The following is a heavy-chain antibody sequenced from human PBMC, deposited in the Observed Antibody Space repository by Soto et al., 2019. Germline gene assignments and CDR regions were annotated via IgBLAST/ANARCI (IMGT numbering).Heavy chain of an antibody. CDR2: IYYSGST. V-gene: IGHV4-39*01. Sequence: SETLSLTCTVSGGSISSSSYYWGWIRQPPGKGLEWIGSIYYSGSTYYNPSLKSRVTISVDTSKNQFSLKLSSVTAADTAVYYCARQNTYIVATILDYWGQGTLVTVSS. D-gene: IGHD5-12*01. CDR1: GGSISSSSYY. CDR3: ARQNTYIVATILDY. J-gene: IGHJ4*02.